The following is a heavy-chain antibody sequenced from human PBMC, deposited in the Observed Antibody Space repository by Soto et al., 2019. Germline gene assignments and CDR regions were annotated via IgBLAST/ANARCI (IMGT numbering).Heavy chain of an antibody. V-gene: IGHV4-59*01. Sequence: SETLSLTCTVSGGSISSYYWSWIRQPPGKGLEWIGYIYYSGSTNYNPSLKSRVTISVDTSKNQFSLKLSSVTAADTAVYYCARVGGYCSGGSCSYYFDYWGQGTLVTVSS. CDR1: GGSISSYY. CDR3: ARVGGYCSGGSCSYYFDY. D-gene: IGHD2-15*01. CDR2: IYYSGST. J-gene: IGHJ4*02.